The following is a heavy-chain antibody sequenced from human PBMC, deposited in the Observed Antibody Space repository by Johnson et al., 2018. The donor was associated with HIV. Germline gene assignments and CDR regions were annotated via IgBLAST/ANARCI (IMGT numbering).Heavy chain of an antibody. Sequence: QVQLVESGGGVVQPGRSLRLSCAASGFTFSNYAMHWVRQAPGKGLEWVSVISFDGSNEYYTDSVKGRFTISRDNSKNTLYLQMNSLRAEDTAFYYCARVGQAGGAFDIWGQGTMVTVSS. V-gene: IGHV3-30*04. J-gene: IGHJ3*02. CDR3: ARVGQAGGAFDI. CDR1: GFTFSNYA. CDR2: ISFDGSNE.